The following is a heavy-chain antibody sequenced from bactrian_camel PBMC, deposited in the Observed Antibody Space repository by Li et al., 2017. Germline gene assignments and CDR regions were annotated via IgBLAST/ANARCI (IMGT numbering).Heavy chain of an antibody. J-gene: IGHJ4*01. Sequence: HVQLVESGGDSVQAGGSLRISCVASGNTSKTSCMGWLRQAPGKGLEWVSTINNGGDSTYYEDSMKGRFTISRDNAKNTLYLQLNSLKAEDTAMYYCASLNSEYNYWGQGTQVTVS. CDR1: GNTSKTSC. CDR3: ASLNSEYNY. CDR2: INNGGDST. V-gene: IGHV3S1*01.